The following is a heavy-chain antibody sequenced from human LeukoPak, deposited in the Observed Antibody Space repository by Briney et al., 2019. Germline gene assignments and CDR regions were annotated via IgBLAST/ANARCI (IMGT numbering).Heavy chain of an antibody. CDR2: MSYDGSNK. J-gene: IGHJ4*02. CDR3: AGRSYFDY. CDR1: GFTFSSYA. V-gene: IGHV3-30-3*01. Sequence: PGRSLRLSCAASGFTFSSYAMHWVRQAPGKGLEWVAVMSYDGSNKYYADSVKGRFTISRDNSKNTLYLQMNSLRAEDTAVYYCAGRSYFDYWGQGTLVTVSS.